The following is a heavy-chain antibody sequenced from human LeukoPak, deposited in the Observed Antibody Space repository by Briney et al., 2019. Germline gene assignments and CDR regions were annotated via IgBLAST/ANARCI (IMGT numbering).Heavy chain of an antibody. V-gene: IGHV1-24*01. Sequence: ASVKVSCKVSGYTLTELSMHWVRQAPGKGLEWMGGFDPEDGETIYAQKFQGRVTMTEDTSTDTAYMELSRLRSDDTAVYYCARPKEYSSGNYFDYWGQGTLVTVSS. D-gene: IGHD6-25*01. CDR1: GYTLTELS. CDR2: FDPEDGET. CDR3: ARPKEYSSGNYFDY. J-gene: IGHJ4*02.